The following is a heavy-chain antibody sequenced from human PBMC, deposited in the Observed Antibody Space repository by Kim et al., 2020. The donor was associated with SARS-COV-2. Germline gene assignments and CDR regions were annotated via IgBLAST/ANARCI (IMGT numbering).Heavy chain of an antibody. CDR2: SSSTI. V-gene: IGHV3-48*01. CDR3: AGRLDY. J-gene: IGHJ4*02. D-gene: IGHD1-26*01. Sequence: SSSTIYYADSVKGRFSISRDNAKNSLYLQMNSLRAEDTAIYFCAGRLDYWGQGVLVTVSS.